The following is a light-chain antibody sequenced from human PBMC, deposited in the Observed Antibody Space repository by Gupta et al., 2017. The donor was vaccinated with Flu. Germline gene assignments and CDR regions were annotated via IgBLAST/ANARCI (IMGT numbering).Light chain of an antibody. CDR2: DDT. CDR1: NIGRKS. Sequence: SYVLTQPPSLSVAPGQTARITCGGNNIGRKSVHWYQRTPGQAPVLVVYDDTDRPSGIPERFSGSNSGNTATLTIGRVEAGDEADYYCQVWNSSSHHPVFGGGTKLTVL. CDR3: QVWNSSSHHPV. V-gene: IGLV3-21*02. J-gene: IGLJ3*02.